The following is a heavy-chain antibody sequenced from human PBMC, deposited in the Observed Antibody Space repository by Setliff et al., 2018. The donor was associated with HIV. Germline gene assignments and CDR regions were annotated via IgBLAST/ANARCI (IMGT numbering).Heavy chain of an antibody. CDR2: IYHSGTT. CDR1: GYPISSGYY. V-gene: IGHV4-38-2*02. J-gene: IGHJ3*02. CDR3: ARHSSAAANEAFDI. Sequence: SETLSLTCTVSGYPISSGYYWGWIRQPPGKGLEWIGSIYHSGTTYYNPSLKSRVTITVDTSKNQFSLKLSSVTAADTAGYYCARHSSAAANEAFDIWGKGQWSPSPQ. D-gene: IGHD6-13*01.